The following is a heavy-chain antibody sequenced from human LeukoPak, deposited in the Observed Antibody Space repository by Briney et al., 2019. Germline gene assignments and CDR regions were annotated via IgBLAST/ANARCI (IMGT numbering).Heavy chain of an antibody. Sequence: PSETLSLTCTVSGGSISSHYWSWIRQPPGKGLERIGYIYYSGSTNYNPSLKSRVTISVDTSKNQFSLKLSSVTAADTAVYYCARGRSSSWYWFDPWGQGTLVTVSS. D-gene: IGHD6-13*01. CDR3: ARGRSSSWYWFDP. J-gene: IGHJ5*02. CDR1: GGSISSHY. CDR2: IYYSGST. V-gene: IGHV4-59*11.